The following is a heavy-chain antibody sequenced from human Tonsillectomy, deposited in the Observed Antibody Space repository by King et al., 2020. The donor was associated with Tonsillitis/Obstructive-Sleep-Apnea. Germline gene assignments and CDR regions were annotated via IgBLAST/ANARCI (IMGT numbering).Heavy chain of an antibody. CDR2: IYYSGST. J-gene: IGHJ4*02. Sequence: QLPLQESGPGLVKPSETLSLTCTVSGGSISSSSYYWGWIRQPPGQGLEWIGSIYYSGSTYYNPSLKSRVTISVDTSKNQFSLKLSSVTAADTAVYYCARDFVRFGELNYYFDYWGQGTLVTVSS. D-gene: IGHD3-10*01. CDR1: GGSISSSSYY. CDR3: ARDFVRFGELNYYFDY. V-gene: IGHV4-39*07.